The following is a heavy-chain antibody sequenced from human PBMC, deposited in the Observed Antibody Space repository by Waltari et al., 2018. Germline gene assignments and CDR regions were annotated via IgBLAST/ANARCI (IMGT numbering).Heavy chain of an antibody. CDR2: MSYDGSNK. CDR1: GFTFSNYA. Sequence: QLQLVESGGGVVQPGRSLRLSWAASGFTFSNYAMNWVRQAPGKGLEWVALMSYDGSNKQYADSVRGRFTISRDKNTLYLQLNSLRVEDTAVYYCARDQSGWFPKGWFDPWGQGTLVSVSS. J-gene: IGHJ5*02. D-gene: IGHD6-19*01. V-gene: IGHV3-30*14. CDR3: ARDQSGWFPKGWFDP.